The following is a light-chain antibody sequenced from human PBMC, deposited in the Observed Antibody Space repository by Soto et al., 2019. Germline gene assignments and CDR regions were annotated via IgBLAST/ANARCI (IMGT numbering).Light chain of an antibody. CDR1: QNISNY. CDR2: GVS. CDR3: QQYGSSPWT. V-gene: IGKV3-20*01. Sequence: IVLTQSPATLSLSPGKRATLSCRASQNISNYLIWYQQKPGQAPRLLIYGVSSRATGIPDRFSGSGSGTDFTLTISRLEPEDFAVYYCQQYGSSPWTFGQGTKVDIK. J-gene: IGKJ1*01.